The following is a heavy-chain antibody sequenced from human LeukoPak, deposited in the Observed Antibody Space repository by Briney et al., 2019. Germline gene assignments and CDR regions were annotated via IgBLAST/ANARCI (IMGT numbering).Heavy chain of an antibody. D-gene: IGHD4/OR15-4a*01. J-gene: IGHJ4*02. V-gene: IGHV4-4*07. CDR3: ARGQGATGAYYFDY. CDR2: IYTSGST. Sequence: PSETLSLTCTVSGGSISSYYWSWIRQPAGKGLEWIGRIYTSGSTNYNPSLKSRVTISVDTSKNQFSLKLSSVTAADTAVYYCARGQGATGAYYFDYWGQGTLVTVSS. CDR1: GGSISSYY.